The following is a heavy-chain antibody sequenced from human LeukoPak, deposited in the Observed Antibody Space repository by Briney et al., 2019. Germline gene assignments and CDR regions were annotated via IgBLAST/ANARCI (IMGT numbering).Heavy chain of an antibody. V-gene: IGHV3-23*01. CDR3: AKGRTAAAVTRSGMDV. CDR2: ISGSGGGT. CDR1: GFTFSSYA. J-gene: IGHJ6*02. Sequence: PGGSLRLSCAASGFTFSSYAMSWVRQAPGKGLEWVSAISGSGGGTYYADSVKGRFTISRVNSNNTLYLQMNSLRAEDTAVYYCAKGRTAAAVTRSGMDVWGQGTTVTGSS. D-gene: IGHD6-13*01.